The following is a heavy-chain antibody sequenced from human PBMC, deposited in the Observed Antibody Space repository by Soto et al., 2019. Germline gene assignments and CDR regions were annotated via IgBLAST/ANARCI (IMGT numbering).Heavy chain of an antibody. Sequence: GGSLRLSCAASGFTFISYGMHWVRQAPGKGLERVAVIWHDGSNKYYADSVKGRFTISRDNSKNTLYLQMNSLRAEDTAVYYCARDPGIAVAGTFLDYWGQGTLVTVSS. V-gene: IGHV3-33*01. J-gene: IGHJ4*02. D-gene: IGHD6-19*01. CDR1: GFTFISYG. CDR2: IWHDGSNK. CDR3: ARDPGIAVAGTFLDY.